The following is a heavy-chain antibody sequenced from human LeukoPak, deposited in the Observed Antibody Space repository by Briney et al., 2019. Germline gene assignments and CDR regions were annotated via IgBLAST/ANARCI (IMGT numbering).Heavy chain of an antibody. CDR3: ARDFYLDYDVLTGYYDQ. CDR2: ISSSSTYI. CDR1: GFSFSSYS. V-gene: IGHV3-21*01. J-gene: IGHJ4*02. D-gene: IGHD3-9*01. Sequence: GGSLRLSCSASGFSFSSYSMTWVRQAPGKGLEWVSCISSSSTYIYFADSVKGRFTISRDNSKNSLYLQMNSLGAEDTAVYFCARDFYLDYDVLTGYYDQWGRGTLVTVSS.